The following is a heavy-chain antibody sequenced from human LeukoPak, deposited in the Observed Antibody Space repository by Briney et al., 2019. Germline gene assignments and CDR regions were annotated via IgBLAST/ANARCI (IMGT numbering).Heavy chain of an antibody. Sequence: GGSLRLSCAASGFTFSKNGMSWVRQAPGKGLEWVSTINYNGANTHYADSVKGRFTISRDNSRNTLLLEMNSLRADDTALYYCTKGDGGYYPIDNWGQGTLVIVSS. CDR1: GFTFSKNG. V-gene: IGHV3-23*01. D-gene: IGHD1-26*01. CDR3: TKGDGGYYPIDN. CDR2: INYNGANT. J-gene: IGHJ4*02.